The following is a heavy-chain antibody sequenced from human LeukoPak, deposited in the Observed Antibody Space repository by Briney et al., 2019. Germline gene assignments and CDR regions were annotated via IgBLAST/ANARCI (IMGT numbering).Heavy chain of an antibody. J-gene: IGHJ4*02. D-gene: IGHD3-22*01. Sequence: PSGTLSLTCTVSGGSITGSSYYWGWIRQPPGKGLEWIGSMYYSGSTYYNPSLKGRVTIPVDTSKNQFSLRLSSVTAADTAVYYCARQYYDNTGYYYFDYWGQGNLVTVSS. V-gene: IGHV4-39*01. CDR1: GGSITGSSYY. CDR3: ARQYYDNTGYYYFDY. CDR2: MYYSGST.